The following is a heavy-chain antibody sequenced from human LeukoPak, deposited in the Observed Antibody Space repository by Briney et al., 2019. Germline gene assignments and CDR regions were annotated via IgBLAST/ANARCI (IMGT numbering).Heavy chain of an antibody. J-gene: IGHJ4*02. CDR2: ISGSGDNT. V-gene: IGHV3-23*01. CDR3: AKGSYYDSSGSFYFDY. CDR1: GFTFSSYA. D-gene: IGHD3-22*01. Sequence: PGGSLRLSCAASGFTFSSYAMSWVRQAPGRGLEWVSGISGSGDNTYYADSVKGRFIISRDNSKNTLYVQVNSLGTEDTAAYYCAKGSYYDSSGSFYFDYWGQGTLVTVSS.